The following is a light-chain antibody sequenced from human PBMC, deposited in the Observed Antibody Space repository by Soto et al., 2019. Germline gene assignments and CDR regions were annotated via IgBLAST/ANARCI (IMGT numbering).Light chain of an antibody. J-gene: IGKJ1*01. V-gene: IGKV3-15*01. CDR1: KSVTDA. CDR2: GAS. Sequence: LTQSPGTLSLSPGDRATLSCRVSKSVTDASVAWYQQKPGQSPRLLIYGASTRATGIPARFSGSGSGTEFTLTINSLQSEDFAVYYCQQHDNWPRTFGQGTKVDIK. CDR3: QQHDNWPRT.